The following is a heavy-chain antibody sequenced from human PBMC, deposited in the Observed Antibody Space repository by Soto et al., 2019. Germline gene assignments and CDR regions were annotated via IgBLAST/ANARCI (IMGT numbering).Heavy chain of an antibody. CDR1: GCTFSSYT. CDR2: IIPILGIA. CDR3: ARDSLVVTAIGDFQH. D-gene: IGHD2-21*02. V-gene: IGHV1-69*08. J-gene: IGHJ1*01. Sequence: QVQLVQSGAEVKKPGSSVKVSCKASGCTFSSYTISWLRQAPGQGLEWMGRIIPILGIANYAQKFQGRVTITADKSTSTVYMELSSLRSEDTAVYYCARDSLVVTAIGDFQHCGQGTLFTVSS.